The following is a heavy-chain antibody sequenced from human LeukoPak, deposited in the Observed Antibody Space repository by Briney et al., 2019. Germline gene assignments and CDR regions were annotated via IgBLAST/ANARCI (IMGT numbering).Heavy chain of an antibody. J-gene: IGHJ4*02. Sequence: SETLSLTCAVYGGSFSGYYWSWIRQPPGKGLEWIGEINHSGSTNYNPSLKSRVTISVDTSKNQFSLKLSSVTAADAAVYYCARGRSGSCHFDYWGQGTLVTVSS. CDR2: INHSGST. D-gene: IGHD1-26*01. CDR3: ARGRSGSCHFDY. CDR1: GGSFSGYY. V-gene: IGHV4-34*01.